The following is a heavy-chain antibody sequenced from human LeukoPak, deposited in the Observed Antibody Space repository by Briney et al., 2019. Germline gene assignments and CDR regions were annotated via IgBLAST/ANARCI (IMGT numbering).Heavy chain of an antibody. J-gene: IGHJ6*03. D-gene: IGHD6-13*01. CDR2: IYHSGST. Sequence: SETLSLTCTVSGYSISSGYYWGWIRQPPGKGLEWIGSIYHSGSTYYNPSLKSRVTISVDTSKNQFSLKLSSVTAADTAVYYCARDGGYSSSWAYYYYYYYMDVWGKGTTVTVSS. V-gene: IGHV4-38-2*02. CDR1: GYSISSGYY. CDR3: ARDGGYSSSWAYYYYYYYMDV.